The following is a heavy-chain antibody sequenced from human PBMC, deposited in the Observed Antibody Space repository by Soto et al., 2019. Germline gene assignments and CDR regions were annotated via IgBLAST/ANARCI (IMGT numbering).Heavy chain of an antibody. J-gene: IGHJ4*02. Sequence: GSLRLSCAASGFTVSSNYMSWVRQAPGKGLEWVSVIYSGGSTYYADSVKGRFTISRDNAKNTLFLQMNSLRADDTAVYYCVRDDVGVGIDSWGLGTLVTVSS. CDR1: GFTVSSNY. V-gene: IGHV3-53*01. CDR3: VRDDVGVGIDS. D-gene: IGHD1-26*01. CDR2: IYSGGST.